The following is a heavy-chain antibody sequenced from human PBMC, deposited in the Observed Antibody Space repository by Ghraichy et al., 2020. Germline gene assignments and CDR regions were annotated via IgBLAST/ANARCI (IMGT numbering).Heavy chain of an antibody. D-gene: IGHD2-2*02. J-gene: IGHJ6*02. CDR3: ARAPDIVVVPAAILGMDV. V-gene: IGHV3-21*01. CDR1: GFTFSSYS. CDR2: ISSSSSYI. Sequence: GGSLRLSCAASGFTFSSYSMNWVRQAPGKGLEWVSSISSSSSYIYYADSVKGRFTISRDNAKNSLYLQMNSLRAEDTAVYYCARAPDIVVVPAAILGMDVWGQGTTVTVSS.